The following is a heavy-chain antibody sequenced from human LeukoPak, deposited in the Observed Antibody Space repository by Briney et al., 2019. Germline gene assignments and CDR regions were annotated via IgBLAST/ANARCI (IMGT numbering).Heavy chain of an antibody. J-gene: IGHJ4*02. CDR1: GGSISSGSYY. D-gene: IGHD6-13*01. CDR2: IYTSGST. V-gene: IGHV4-61*02. Sequence: PSETLSLTCTVSGGSISSGSYYWSWIRQPAGKGLEWIGRIYTSGSTNYNPSLKSRVTISVDTSKNQFSLKLKSVTPEDTAVYYCARNLIPEQLVLNFWGQGTLVTVSS. CDR3: ARNLIPEQLVLNF.